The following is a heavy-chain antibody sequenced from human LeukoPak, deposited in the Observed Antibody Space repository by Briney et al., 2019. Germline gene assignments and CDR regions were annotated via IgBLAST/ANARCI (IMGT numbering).Heavy chain of an antibody. J-gene: IGHJ6*03. CDR1: GYTFTSYY. V-gene: IGHV1-46*01. CDR2: INPSGGST. Sequence: ASGKVSCKASGYTFTSYYMHWVRQAPGQGLEWMGIINPSGGSTSYAQKFQGRVTMTRDMSTSTVYMELSSLRSEDTAVYYCARDSYGYPYYYYMDVWGKGTTVTVSS. D-gene: IGHD5-18*01. CDR3: ARDSYGYPYYYYMDV.